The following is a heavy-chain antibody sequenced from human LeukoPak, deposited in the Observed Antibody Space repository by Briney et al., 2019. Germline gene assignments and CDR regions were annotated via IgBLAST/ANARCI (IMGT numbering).Heavy chain of an antibody. V-gene: IGHV3-74*01. J-gene: IGHJ3*01. CDR3: ARSDYFHN. Sequence: GGSLRLSCKASGLSLSGSWMHWVRQAPGKGLMWVSQSKYDGSTKSYAASVRGRFTISRDNAKNTLYLHMDSLRAEDTAVYYCARSDYFHNWGQGTMVVVSA. CDR2: SKYDGSTK. CDR1: GLSLSGSW. D-gene: IGHD3-10*01.